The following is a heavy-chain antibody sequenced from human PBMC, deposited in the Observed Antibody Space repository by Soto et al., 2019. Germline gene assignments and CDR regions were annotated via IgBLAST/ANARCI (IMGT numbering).Heavy chain of an antibody. CDR2: IKEDGSEK. J-gene: IGHJ6*03. D-gene: IGHD1-1*01. CDR3: ATTGVQWPYYMDV. CDR1: GFTFSTSW. Sequence: GGSLRLSCAASGFTFSTSWMTWVRQAPGKGLEWVANIKEDGSEKYYVDSLKGRFTISRDNAKNSLYLQMNSLRAEDTAVYYCATTGVQWPYYMDVWGKGTTVTVSS. V-gene: IGHV3-7*01.